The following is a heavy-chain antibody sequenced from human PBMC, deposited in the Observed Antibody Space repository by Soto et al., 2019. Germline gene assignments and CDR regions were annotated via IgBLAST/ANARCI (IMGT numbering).Heavy chain of an antibody. CDR3: STFSSGFYGMDV. Sequence: PSETLSLTCTVSGGSISSSSYYWAWIRQPPGKGLEWIGSIFYTGGTYYNPSLKSRITMSADMSKNQFSLSLSSVTAADAAVYYCSTFSSGFYGMDVWGQGTTVTVSS. CDR2: IFYTGGT. J-gene: IGHJ6*02. CDR1: GGSISSSSYY. D-gene: IGHD3-22*01. V-gene: IGHV4-39*01.